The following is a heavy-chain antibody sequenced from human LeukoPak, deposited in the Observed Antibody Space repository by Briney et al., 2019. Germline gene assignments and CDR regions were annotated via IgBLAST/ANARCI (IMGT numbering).Heavy chain of an antibody. CDR2: IYHSGST. V-gene: IGHV4-38-2*01. J-gene: IGHJ4*02. D-gene: IGHD6-13*01. CDR1: GYSISSGYY. Sequence: SETLSLTCAVSGYSISSGYYWGWIRQPPGKGLEWIGSIYHSGSTYYNPSLKSRVTISVDTSKNQFSLKLSSVTAADTAVYYCARTYSRSWYDGGLVRYRGQGTLVTVSS. CDR3: ARTYSRSWYDGGLVRY.